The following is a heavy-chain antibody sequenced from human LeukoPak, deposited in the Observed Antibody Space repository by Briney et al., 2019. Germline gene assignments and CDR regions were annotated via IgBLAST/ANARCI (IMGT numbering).Heavy chain of an antibody. V-gene: IGHV4-34*01. CDR2: VNHRGMT. D-gene: IGHD5/OR15-5a*01. J-gene: IGHJ4*02. Sequence: PSETLSLTCAVYGGAFSGYHWNWIRQAPGKGLEWIGEVNHRGMTNYNPSLKSRVIISADTSKKQFSLKLESVTAADTATYYCARDPTSEISVPHYFDDWGQGTLVTVSS. CDR3: ARDPTSEISVPHYFDD. CDR1: GGAFSGYH.